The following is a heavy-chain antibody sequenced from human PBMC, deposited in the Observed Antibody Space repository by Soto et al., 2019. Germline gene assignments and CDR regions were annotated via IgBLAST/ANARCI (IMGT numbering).Heavy chain of an antibody. CDR2: INGRSNYV. CDR1: GFTFSTYT. D-gene: IGHD1-26*01. V-gene: IGHV3-21*01. J-gene: IGHJ4*02. Sequence: PGGSLRLSGVFSGFTFSTYTMNWVRQAPGKGLEWVSSINGRSNYVYYADSVKGRFTISRDNAKNSLHLQMNRLRAEDTDIYYCAREDGVVGSSSAFDHWGLGTLVTVSS. CDR3: AREDGVVGSSSAFDH.